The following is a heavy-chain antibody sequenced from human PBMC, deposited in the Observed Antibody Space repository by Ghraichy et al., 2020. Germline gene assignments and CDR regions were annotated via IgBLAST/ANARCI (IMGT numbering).Heavy chain of an antibody. CDR3: AKESSGWYVDYYGMDV. Sequence: GGSLRLSCAASGFTFSSYGMHWVRQAPGKGLEWVAVISYDGSNKYYADSVKGRFTISRDNSKNTLYLQMNSLRAEDTAVYYCAKESSGWYVDYYGMDVWGQGTTVTVSS. CDR2: ISYDGSNK. V-gene: IGHV3-30*18. J-gene: IGHJ6*02. CDR1: GFTFSSYG. D-gene: IGHD6-19*01.